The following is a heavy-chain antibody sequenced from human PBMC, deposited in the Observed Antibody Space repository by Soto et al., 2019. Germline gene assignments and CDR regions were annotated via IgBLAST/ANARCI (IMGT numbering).Heavy chain of an antibody. D-gene: IGHD2-21*01. CDR1: GASISTSY. J-gene: IGHJ4*02. Sequence: ETLSLTCFVSGASISTSYWSWVRQPAGKRLQWIGRIFADGNTNSSPSLKGRVSMAIDKSQNQIYLQLASVTAADTDTYYCVRDIIVALDYWGQGAQVTVYS. CDR3: VRDIIVALDY. V-gene: IGHV4-4*07. CDR2: IFADGNT.